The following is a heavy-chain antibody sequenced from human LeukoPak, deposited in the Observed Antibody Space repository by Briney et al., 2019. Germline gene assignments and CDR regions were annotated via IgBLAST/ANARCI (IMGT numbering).Heavy chain of an antibody. V-gene: IGHV4-34*01. Sequence: SETLSLTCAVYGGSFSGYYWSWIRQPPGKGLEWIWEINHSGSTNYNPSLKSRVTISVDTSKNQFSLKLSSVTAADTAVYYCAIVNKINMIGPVDYWGQGTLVTVSS. J-gene: IGHJ4*02. CDR2: INHSGST. CDR1: GGSFSGYY. D-gene: IGHD3-22*01. CDR3: AIVNKINMIGPVDY.